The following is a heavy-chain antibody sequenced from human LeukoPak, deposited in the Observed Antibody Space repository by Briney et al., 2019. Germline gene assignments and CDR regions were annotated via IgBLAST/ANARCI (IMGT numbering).Heavy chain of an antibody. D-gene: IGHD2-21*01. V-gene: IGHV3-74*01. Sequence: GGSLRLSCAASGFTFSSYWMHWVRQAPGKGLVWVSRINSDGSSTSYADSVKGRFTISRDNAKNTLYLQMNSLRAEDTAVYYCARCGLSGDSYYYMDVWGKGTTVTVSS. CDR3: ARCGLSGDSYYYMDV. J-gene: IGHJ6*03. CDR1: GFTFSSYW. CDR2: INSDGSST.